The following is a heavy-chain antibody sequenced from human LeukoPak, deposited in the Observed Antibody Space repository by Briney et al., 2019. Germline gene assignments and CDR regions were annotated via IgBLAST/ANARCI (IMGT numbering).Heavy chain of an antibody. D-gene: IGHD7-27*01. CDR2: IKEDGSEK. CDR1: GFTFGSYG. J-gene: IGHJ4*02. Sequence: PGGSLRLSCVASGFTFGSYGMHWVRQAPGKGLEWVANIKEDGSEKYYVDSVRGRFAISRDNVKNSLYLQMNSLRAEDTAVYYCARTFIHPRTGEFDTWGQGTLVTVSS. CDR3: ARTFIHPRTGEFDT. V-gene: IGHV3-7*01.